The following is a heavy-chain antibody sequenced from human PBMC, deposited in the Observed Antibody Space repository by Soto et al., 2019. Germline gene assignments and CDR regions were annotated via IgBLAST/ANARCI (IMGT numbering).Heavy chain of an antibody. J-gene: IGHJ4*02. CDR3: ARGGRYNVGYPFDY. CDR2: ISSSSTII. V-gene: IGHV3-48*02. CDR1: GFTFSNYN. D-gene: IGHD5-18*01. Sequence: EVQLVESGGGLVQPGGSLRLSCAASGFTFSNYNMHWVRQSPGKGLEWISYISSSSTIIYYADSVKGRFTLSRDIAQSSLFLQMNSLRDEDTAVYYCARGGRYNVGYPFDYWGQGTLVTVSS.